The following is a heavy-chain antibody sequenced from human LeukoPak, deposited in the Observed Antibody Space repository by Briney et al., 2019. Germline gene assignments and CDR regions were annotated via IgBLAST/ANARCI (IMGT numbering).Heavy chain of an antibody. D-gene: IGHD6-6*01. J-gene: IGHJ6*02. CDR1: GYTFTSYD. CDR3: ARETRLGSSSSFPGYYYYGMDV. CDR2: MNPNSGNT. V-gene: IGHV1-8*01. Sequence: ASVKVSCKASGYTFTSYDINWVRQATGQGLEWMGWMNPNSGNTGYAQKFQGRVTMTRNTFISTDYMELSSLRSEDTAVYYCARETRLGSSSSFPGYYYYGMDVWGQGTTVTVSS.